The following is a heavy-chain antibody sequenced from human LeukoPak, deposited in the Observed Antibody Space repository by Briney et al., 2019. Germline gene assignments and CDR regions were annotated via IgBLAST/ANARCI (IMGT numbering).Heavy chain of an antibody. J-gene: IGHJ5*02. CDR3: ARHWYYYDSSGYPRWHNWFDP. CDR1: GGSISSGSYY. Sequence: PSQTLSLTCTVSGGSISSGSYYWSWIRQPAGKGLEWIGRIYTSGSTNYNPSLKSRVTISVDTSKNQFSLKLSSVTAADTAVYYCARHWYYYDSSGYPRWHNWFDPWGQGTLVTVSS. D-gene: IGHD3-22*01. CDR2: IYTSGST. V-gene: IGHV4-61*02.